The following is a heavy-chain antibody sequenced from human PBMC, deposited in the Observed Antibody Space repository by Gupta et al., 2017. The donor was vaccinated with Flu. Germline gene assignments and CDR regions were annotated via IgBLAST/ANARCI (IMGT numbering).Heavy chain of an antibody. CDR2: IKQDGSEK. V-gene: IGHV3-7*04. CDR3: ARDDYGKTDY. D-gene: IGHD4-17*01. J-gene: IGHJ4*02. Sequence: EVQLVEAGGALVQPGGSLRLYCAASGFTFSRSWMSWVRQAPGKGLEWVANIKQDGSEKYYVDSVKGRFTISRDNAKNSLYLQMKSLRAEDTAVYYCARDDYGKTDYWGQGTLVTVSS. CDR1: GFTFSRSW.